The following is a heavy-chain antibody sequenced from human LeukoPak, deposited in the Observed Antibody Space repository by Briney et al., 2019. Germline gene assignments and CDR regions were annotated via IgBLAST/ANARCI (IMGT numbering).Heavy chain of an antibody. Sequence: SETLSLTCTVSGVSISSSNSYWGWIRQPPGKGLEWIGSIYYSGNTYYNASLKSQVSISIDTSKNQFSLRLTSVTAADTAVYYCARAAGAAAGRYFDYWGQGTLVTVSS. CDR2: IYYSGNT. D-gene: IGHD6-13*01. CDR1: GVSISSSNSY. CDR3: ARAAGAAAGRYFDY. V-gene: IGHV4-39*01. J-gene: IGHJ4*02.